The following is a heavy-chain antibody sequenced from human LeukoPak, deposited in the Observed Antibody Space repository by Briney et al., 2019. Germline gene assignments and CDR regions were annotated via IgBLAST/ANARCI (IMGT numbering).Heavy chain of an antibody. CDR3: ARERLWLGELSVADY. CDR1: GSTFSDYY. D-gene: IGHD3-10*01. CDR2: ISSSGSTI. Sequence: KPGGSLRLSCAASGSTFSDYYMSWIRQAPGRGLEWVSYISSSGSTIYYADSVKGRFTISRDNAKNSLYLQMNSLRVEDTAVFYCARERLWLGELSVADYWGQGTLVTVSS. J-gene: IGHJ4*02. V-gene: IGHV3-11*01.